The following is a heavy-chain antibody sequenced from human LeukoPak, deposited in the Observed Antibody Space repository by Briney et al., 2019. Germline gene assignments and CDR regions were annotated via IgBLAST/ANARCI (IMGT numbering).Heavy chain of an antibody. CDR3: ANDYVGINFDY. CDR1: GSYFCTYS. D-gene: IGHD4-23*01. Sequence: GSLRLSFASSGSYFCTYSLNLVRQAPGQGLEWLSHITITGTLYYADSVKGRFTVSRYNAENSLYLQRNRLRAEDTAVYYCANDYVGINFDYWGQGTLVTVSS. J-gene: IGHJ4*02. V-gene: IGHV3-48*01. CDR2: ITITGTL.